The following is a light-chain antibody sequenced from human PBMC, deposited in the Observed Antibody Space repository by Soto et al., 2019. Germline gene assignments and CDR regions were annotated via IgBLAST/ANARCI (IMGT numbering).Light chain of an antibody. CDR2: AAS. V-gene: IGKV1-39*01. J-gene: IGKJ1*01. CDR1: QSISSY. CDR3: QQSYSTPWT. Sequence: DIQMTQSPSSLSASVGERVSITCRASQSISSYLNWYQQKPGEAPKVLIYAASSLQSGVPARFSGSGSGTDFTLTISALQPEDFATYYCQQSYSTPWTFGQGTKVEV.